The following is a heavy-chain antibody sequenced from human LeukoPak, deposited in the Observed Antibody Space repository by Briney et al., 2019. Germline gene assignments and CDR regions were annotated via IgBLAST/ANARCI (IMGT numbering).Heavy chain of an antibody. CDR1: GYSISSGYY. V-gene: IGHV4-38-2*02. D-gene: IGHD5-18*01. J-gene: IGHJ4*02. CDR3: ARVSGYSYGDFDY. CDR2: IYHSGST. Sequence: SETLSLTCTVSGYSISSGYYWGWIRQPPGKGLEWIGSIYHSGSTYYNPSLKSRVTISVDTSKNQFSLKLSSVTAADTAVYYCARVSGYSYGDFDYWGQGTLVTVSS.